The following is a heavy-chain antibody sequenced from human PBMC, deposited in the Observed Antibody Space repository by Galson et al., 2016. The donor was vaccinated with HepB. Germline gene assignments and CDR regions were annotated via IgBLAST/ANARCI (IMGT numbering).Heavy chain of an antibody. V-gene: IGHV3-30-3*01. CDR1: GFTFGSYA. Sequence: SLRLSCAASGFTFGSYAMHWVRQAPGKGLEWVAVISYDGSIEYYADSVKGRFTISRDNSKNTLYLQMNSLRAEDTAFYYCARDPGLTILYYFDYWGQGTLVTVSP. J-gene: IGHJ4*02. D-gene: IGHD3-9*01. CDR2: ISYDGSIE. CDR3: ARDPGLTILYYFDY.